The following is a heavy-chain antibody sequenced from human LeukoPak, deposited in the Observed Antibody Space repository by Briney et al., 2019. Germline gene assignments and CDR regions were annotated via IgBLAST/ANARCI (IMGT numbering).Heavy chain of an antibody. Sequence: GGSLRLSCAASGFTFSSYSMSWIRQAPGKGLEWVSYISSSGSTIYYADSVKGRFTISRDNAKNSLYLQMNSLRAEDTAVYYCARGYEAYHWTDYWGQGTLVTVSS. CDR1: GFTFSSYS. J-gene: IGHJ4*02. V-gene: IGHV3-48*04. CDR3: ARGYEAYHWTDY. CDR2: ISSSGSTI. D-gene: IGHD5-12*01.